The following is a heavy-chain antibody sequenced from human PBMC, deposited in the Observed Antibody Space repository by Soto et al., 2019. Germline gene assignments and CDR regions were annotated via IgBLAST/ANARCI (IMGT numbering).Heavy chain of an antibody. Sequence: VGSLRLSCAASGFTFSNFEMHWVRQAPGKGLEWVSYINTAGSTKYYAESVKGRFTISRDNARNSLFLQMNSLRSEDTAVYYCARDKRIAARNGGYYGMDVWGQGTTVTVSS. J-gene: IGHJ6*02. V-gene: IGHV3-48*03. CDR2: INTAGSTK. CDR3: ARDKRIAARNGGYYGMDV. CDR1: GFTFSNFE. D-gene: IGHD6-6*01.